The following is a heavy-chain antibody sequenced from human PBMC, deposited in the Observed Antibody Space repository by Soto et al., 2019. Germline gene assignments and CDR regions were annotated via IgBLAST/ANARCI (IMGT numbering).Heavy chain of an antibody. CDR2: ISGSGGST. CDR1: GFTSSSYA. V-gene: IGHV3-23*01. CDR3: AKNFHYDFWSGYFLFDY. Sequence: GGSLRLSCAASGFTSSSYAMSWVRQAPGKGLEWVSAISGSGGSTYYADSVKGRFTISRDNSKNTLYLQMNSLRAEDTAVYYCAKNFHYDFWSGYFLFDYWGQGTRVTVSS. J-gene: IGHJ4*02. D-gene: IGHD3-3*01.